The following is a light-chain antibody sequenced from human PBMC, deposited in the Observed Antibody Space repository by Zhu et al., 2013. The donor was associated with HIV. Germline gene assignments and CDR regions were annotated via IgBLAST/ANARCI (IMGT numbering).Light chain of an antibody. CDR1: QSVSWN. V-gene: IGKV3-20*01. CDR2: ATS. CDR3: HHYDTYRFT. Sequence: VLTQSPVTLSVSPGESATLSCRASQSVSWNLAWYQQKPGQAPTLLIYATSRRAAGIPDRFSGSGSGTDFTLTISRLEPEDFAVYYCHHYDTYRFTFGPGTKVEVK. J-gene: IGKJ3*01.